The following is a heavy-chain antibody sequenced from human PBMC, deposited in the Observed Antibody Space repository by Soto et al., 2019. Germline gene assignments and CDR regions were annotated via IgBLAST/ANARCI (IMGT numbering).Heavy chain of an antibody. CDR1: GYTFTTYG. Sequence: GASVKVSCKTSGYTFTTYGISWVRQAPGQGLEWMGWTSAKNDNTKYAQKFQGRVTMTRNTSTSTAYMELSSLRSEDTAVYYCARGLKRAYCSGGTCYSRWFDPWGQGTLVTVSS. CDR3: ARGLKRAYCSGGTCYSRWFDP. CDR2: TSAKNDNT. J-gene: IGHJ5*02. D-gene: IGHD2-15*01. V-gene: IGHV1-18*01.